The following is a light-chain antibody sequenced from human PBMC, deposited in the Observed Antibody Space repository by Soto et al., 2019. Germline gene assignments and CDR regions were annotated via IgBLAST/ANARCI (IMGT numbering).Light chain of an antibody. CDR3: QQDTSNSKT. CDR2: DVS. J-gene: IGKJ5*01. V-gene: IGKV1-5*01. Sequence: IQMTQSPSTLSASVVDRFTITCRAIQSSSGWLGWYQQKPGKAPKLLIYDVSSLESGVPARFSGSGSGTEFALNISSLQPDDFASYYCQQDTSNSKTFGQGTRLEIK. CDR1: QSSSGW.